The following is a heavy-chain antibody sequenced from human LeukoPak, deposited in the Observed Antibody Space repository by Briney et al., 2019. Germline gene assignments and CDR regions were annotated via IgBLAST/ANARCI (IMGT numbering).Heavy chain of an antibody. Sequence: GGSLRLSCAASGFTFTSYAMSWVRQAPGKGLEWVSAISGSGRDSYYADSVKGRFTISRDNAKNSLYLQMNSLRDEDTAVYYCARGAMTTLYYWGQGTLVTVSS. D-gene: IGHD4-17*01. V-gene: IGHV3-23*01. CDR2: ISGSGRDS. CDR3: ARGAMTTLYY. CDR1: GFTFTSYA. J-gene: IGHJ4*02.